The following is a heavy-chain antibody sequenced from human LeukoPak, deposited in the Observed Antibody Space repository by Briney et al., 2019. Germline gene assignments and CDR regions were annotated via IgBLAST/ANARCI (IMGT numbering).Heavy chain of an antibody. J-gene: IGHJ4*02. V-gene: IGHV1-69*13. Sequence: ASVKVSCKASGGTFSSYAISWVRQAPGQGLEWMGGIIPIFGTANYAQKFQGRATITADESTSTAYMGLSSLRSEDTAVYYCARSHSSGWSVDYWGQGTLVTVSS. CDR2: IIPIFGTA. CDR3: ARSHSSGWSVDY. CDR1: GGTFSSYA. D-gene: IGHD6-19*01.